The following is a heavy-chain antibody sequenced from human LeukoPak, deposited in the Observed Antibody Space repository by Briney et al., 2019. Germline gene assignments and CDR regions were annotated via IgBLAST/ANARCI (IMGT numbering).Heavy chain of an antibody. CDR2: IISSAGTT. J-gene: IGHJ4*02. Sequence: PGGSLRLSCAASGFNFSSYEMNWVRQAPGKGLEWGSYIISSAGTTYYADSVKGRFTISRDNAKNSLYLQMNSLRTEDTAVYFCARQQQKLWYDWGQGTLVTVSS. V-gene: IGHV3-48*03. CDR1: GFNFSSYE. D-gene: IGHD5-18*01. CDR3: ARQQQKLWYD.